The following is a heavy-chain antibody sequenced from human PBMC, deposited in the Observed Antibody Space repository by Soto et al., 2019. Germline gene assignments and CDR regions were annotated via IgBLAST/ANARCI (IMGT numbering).Heavy chain of an antibody. CDR3: ARGLYYDFWSGYYPLDY. CDR1: GFTVSSNY. Sequence: PGGSLRLSCAASGFTVSSNYMSWVRQAPGKGLEWVSVIYSGGSTYYADSVKGRFTISRDNSKNTLYLQMNSLRAEDTAVYYCARGLYYDFWSGYYPLDYWGQGTLVTVSS. CDR2: IYSGGST. D-gene: IGHD3-3*01. V-gene: IGHV3-53*01. J-gene: IGHJ4*02.